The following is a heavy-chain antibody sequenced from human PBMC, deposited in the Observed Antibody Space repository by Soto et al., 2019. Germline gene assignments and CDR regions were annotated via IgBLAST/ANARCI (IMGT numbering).Heavy chain of an antibody. J-gene: IGHJ6*02. D-gene: IGHD3-10*01. CDR3: ATSKIWFGELSPDYYGLDV. CDR2: IYYSGST. V-gene: IGHV4-59*01. Sequence: SETLSLTCSVSGGSISSSYWSWIRQPPGKGLEWIGYIYYSGSTNYNPSLKSRVTISVDTSRIQFSLKVTSVTAADTAVYYCATSKIWFGELSPDYYGLDVWGQGTTVTVSS. CDR1: GGSISSSY.